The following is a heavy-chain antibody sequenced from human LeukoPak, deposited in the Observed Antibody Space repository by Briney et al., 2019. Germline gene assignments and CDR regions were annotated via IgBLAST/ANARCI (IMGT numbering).Heavy chain of an antibody. V-gene: IGHV1-2*02. J-gene: IGHJ3*01. CDR2: INPKRGVT. CDR3: ARERNYGDYGNAFDV. Sequence: ASLKVSCKASGNIFTDYYIHWMRHAPGQGLEWMGSINPKRGVTTYAQKFQGRVTMTRDTSITTAYMELTRLRSDDTTIYYCARERNYGDYGNAFDVWGQGTKVTVSS. CDR1: GNIFTDYY. D-gene: IGHD4-17*01.